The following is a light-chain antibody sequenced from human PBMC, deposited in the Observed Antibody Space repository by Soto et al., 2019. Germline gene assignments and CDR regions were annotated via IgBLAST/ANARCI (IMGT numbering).Light chain of an antibody. J-gene: IGLJ2*01. CDR1: NIGSKS. Sequence: SYELTQPHSVSVAPGKTARITCGGNNIGSKSVHWYQQKPGQAPVLVIYYDSDRPSGIPERFSGSNSGNTATLTISRVEAGDEADYYCQVWDSSSDHRGVFGGGTKLTVL. CDR3: QVWDSSSDHRGV. V-gene: IGLV3-21*04. CDR2: YDS.